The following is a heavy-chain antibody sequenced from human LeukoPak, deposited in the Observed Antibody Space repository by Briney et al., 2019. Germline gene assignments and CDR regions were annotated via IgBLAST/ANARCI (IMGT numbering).Heavy chain of an antibody. Sequence: GAALEIYLHGSGCRFTRYWIGWVRAVPGKGVGWGGIIYPGDYDTRYSPSFQGEVTISADKYIRTALLPWRSLKASDTAVYYCGRPAKFTIYDNDAFVICGQGTLFTVSS. CDR2: IYPGDYDT. V-gene: IGHV5-51*01. CDR1: GCRFTRYW. CDR3: GRPAKFTIYDNDAFVI. D-gene: IGHD3-10*01. J-gene: IGHJ3*02.